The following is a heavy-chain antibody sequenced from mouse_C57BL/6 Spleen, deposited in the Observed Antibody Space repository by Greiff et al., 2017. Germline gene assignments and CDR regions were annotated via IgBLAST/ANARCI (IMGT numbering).Heavy chain of an antibody. V-gene: IGHV1-15*01. CDR2: IDPETGGT. D-gene: IGHD1-1*01. J-gene: IGHJ2*01. CDR3: TRKRSVVADFDY. Sequence: VQLQQSGAELVRPGASVSLSCKASGYTFTDYEMHWVKQTPVHGLEWIGAIDPETGGTAYNQKFKGKAILTADKSSSTAYMELRSLTSEDSAFYYCTRKRSVVADFDYWGQGTTLTVSS. CDR1: GYTFTDYE.